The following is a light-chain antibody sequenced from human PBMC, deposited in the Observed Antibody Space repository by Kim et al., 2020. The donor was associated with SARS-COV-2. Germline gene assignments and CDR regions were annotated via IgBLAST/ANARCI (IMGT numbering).Light chain of an antibody. CDR3: QSYDSSLSGSNV. CDR1: PSQIGAGHD. Sequence: VPISGTGTPSQIGAGHDVNWYQKLPGTAPKLLINNNNNRPSGVPHRFSGSKSGTSASLAITGLQPEDEADYYCQSYDSSLSGSNVFGGGTQLTVL. CDR2: NNN. V-gene: IGLV1-40*01. J-gene: IGLJ2*01.